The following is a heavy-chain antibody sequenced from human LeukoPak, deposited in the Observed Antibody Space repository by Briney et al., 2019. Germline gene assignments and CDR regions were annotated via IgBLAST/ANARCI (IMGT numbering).Heavy chain of an antibody. J-gene: IGHJ6*02. Sequence: GSSVKVSCKASGGTFSSYAISWVRQAPGQGLEWMGGIIPIFGTANYAQKFQGRVTITADESTSTAYMELSSLRSEDTAVYYCASERGDLYGGNSGYYYYGMDVWGQGTTVTVSS. CDR1: GGTFSSYA. CDR2: IIPIFGTA. CDR3: ASERGDLYGGNSGYYYYGMDV. D-gene: IGHD4-23*01. V-gene: IGHV1-69*01.